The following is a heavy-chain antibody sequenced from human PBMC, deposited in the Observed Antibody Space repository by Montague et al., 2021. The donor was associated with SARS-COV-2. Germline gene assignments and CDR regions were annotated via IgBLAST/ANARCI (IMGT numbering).Heavy chain of an antibody. CDR1: GGSFSDYY. V-gene: IGHV4-34*01. CDR3: ARGRQHFNMVIVVMTGGEYDFDS. D-gene: IGHD3-22*01. CDR2: INHRGST. Sequence: SETLSLTCAVYGGSFSDYYWSWIRQPPGKGLEWVGEINHRGSTNYTPSLKSRVTISEATSKNQFSLTWSSVTAADTAVDFCARGRQHFNMVIVVMTGGEYDFDSWGQGTMVTVSS. J-gene: IGHJ4*02.